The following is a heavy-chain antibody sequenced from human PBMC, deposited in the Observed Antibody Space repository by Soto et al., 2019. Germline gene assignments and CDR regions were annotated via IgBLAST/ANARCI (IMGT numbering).Heavy chain of an antibody. D-gene: IGHD2-21*01. CDR2: ISAYYGNA. CDR1: SYTFTSYG. CDR3: ARDKEGAYSVASPFDX. V-gene: IGHV1-18*01. Sequence: ASVKVSCKASSYTFTSYGISWVRQAPGQGLEWMGCISAYYGNAKYEQNLQDRVTMTTDKSTSTAYMELRSLRSDDTAVYYCARDKEGAYSVASPFDXWGQGTLVTVSX. J-gene: IGHJ4*02.